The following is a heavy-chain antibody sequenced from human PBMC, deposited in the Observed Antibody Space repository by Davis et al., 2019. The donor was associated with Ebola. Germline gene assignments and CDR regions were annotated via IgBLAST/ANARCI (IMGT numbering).Heavy chain of an antibody. CDR3: Y. J-gene: IGHJ4*02. CDR1: GGSVSSHNYY. D-gene: IGHD5-18*01. Sequence: SETLSLTCLVSGGSVSSHNYYWSWIRQPPGKELEWIGSIYHSGSTNYRPSLKSRVTISTDTSKNQFSLNCARYWSGYSYGFFDYWGQGTLVTVSS. V-gene: IGHV4-61*01. CDR2: IYHSGST.